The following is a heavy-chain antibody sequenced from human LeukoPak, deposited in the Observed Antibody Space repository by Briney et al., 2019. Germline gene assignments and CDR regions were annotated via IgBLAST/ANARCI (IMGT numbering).Heavy chain of an antibody. Sequence: ASAKVSCKASGYTFTGYYMHWVRQAPGQGLEWMGWINPNSGGTNYAQKFQGRVTMTRDTSISTAYMELSRLRSEDTAVYYCARGHYYDSSGFDYWGQGTLVTVSS. CDR2: INPNSGGT. J-gene: IGHJ4*02. CDR3: ARGHYYDSSGFDY. V-gene: IGHV1-2*02. D-gene: IGHD3-22*01. CDR1: GYTFTGYY.